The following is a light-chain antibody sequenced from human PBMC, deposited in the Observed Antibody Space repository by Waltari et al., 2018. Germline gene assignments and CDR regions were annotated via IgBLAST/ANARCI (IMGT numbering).Light chain of an antibody. V-gene: IGLV3-21*02. CDR3: QVWDNFIDHPV. CDR2: DDN. J-gene: IGLJ2*01. Sequence: SIILTQPPSLSVAPGQTARIACGGNNSGNNSVQWYQQKPAQAPILVIYDDNDRPSGIPERFSGSTSGNTATLTIRRVDPGDEAAYYCQVWDNFIDHPVFGGGTKLTVL. CDR1: NSGNNS.